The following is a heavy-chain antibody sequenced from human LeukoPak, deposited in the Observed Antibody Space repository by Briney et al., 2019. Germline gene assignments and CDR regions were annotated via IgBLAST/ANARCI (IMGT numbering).Heavy chain of an antibody. Sequence: GGSLRLSCAASGFTLSTSWMSWVRQAPGKGLERVANIRNDGSEKHYVDSVKGRFTISRDNAKNSLFLQMNSLRAEDAAVYYCAGVDCSSTTCSPEVWGKGTTVTVSS. V-gene: IGHV3-7*04. D-gene: IGHD2-2*01. CDR3: AGVDCSSTTCSPEV. CDR1: GFTLSTSW. J-gene: IGHJ6*04. CDR2: IRNDGSEK.